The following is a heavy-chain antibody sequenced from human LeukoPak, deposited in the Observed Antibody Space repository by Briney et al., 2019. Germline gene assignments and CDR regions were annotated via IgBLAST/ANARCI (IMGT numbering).Heavy chain of an antibody. V-gene: IGHV4-39*01. CDR1: GGSISSSSHY. CDR3: ARHPRRYFGPADI. D-gene: IGHD3-9*01. Sequence: SETLSLTCTVSGGSISSSSHYWGWIRQPPGKGLEWIGSIYYSGNTYYNPSLKSRVTISVDTSKNQFSLKLSSVTAADTAVYYCARHPRRYFGPADIWGRGTMVTVSS. J-gene: IGHJ3*02. CDR2: IYYSGNT.